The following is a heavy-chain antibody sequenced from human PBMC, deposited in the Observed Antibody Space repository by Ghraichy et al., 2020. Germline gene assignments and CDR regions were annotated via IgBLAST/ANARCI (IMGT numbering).Heavy chain of an antibody. D-gene: IGHD2-15*01. CDR2: INPNSDGA. CDR3: AREIDRGSGRYFDH. CDR1: GYTFSAYH. J-gene: IGHJ4*02. Sequence: ASAKVSCKASGYTFSAYHIHWVRQAPGQGLEWVGRINPNSDGANYAQRFQGRVTLTRDTSINSTYMELSNLISDDTAMYYCAREIDRGSGRYFDHWGQGTLVTVSS. V-gene: IGHV1-2*06.